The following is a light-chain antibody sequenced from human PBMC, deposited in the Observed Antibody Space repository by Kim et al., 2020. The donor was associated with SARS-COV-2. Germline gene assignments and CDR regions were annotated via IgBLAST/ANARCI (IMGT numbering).Light chain of an antibody. Sequence: NTVTISCTGSSASIASNYVQSYQQRPRSPPTTVIYEDDQRPSWVPDRFSRSIDSSSNSASLPISGLKPEDEADYYCQSYDSSNHVVFGGGTQLTVL. CDR2: EDD. CDR1: SASIASNY. CDR3: QSYDSSNHVV. J-gene: IGLJ2*01. V-gene: IGLV6-57*02.